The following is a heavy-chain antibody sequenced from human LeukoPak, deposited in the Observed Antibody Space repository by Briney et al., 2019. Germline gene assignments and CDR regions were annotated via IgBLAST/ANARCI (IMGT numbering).Heavy chain of an antibody. Sequence: ASVKVSCKASGYTFTNYGISWVRQAPGQGLEWMGLINPNSGGTNYAQRFQGRVTMTRDTSISTAYMELSNLTSDDTAVYFCARDKGTLGGDYWGQGTLVTVSS. CDR3: ARDKGTLGGDY. CDR2: INPNSGGT. D-gene: IGHD3-16*01. V-gene: IGHV1-2*02. CDR1: GYTFTNYG. J-gene: IGHJ4*02.